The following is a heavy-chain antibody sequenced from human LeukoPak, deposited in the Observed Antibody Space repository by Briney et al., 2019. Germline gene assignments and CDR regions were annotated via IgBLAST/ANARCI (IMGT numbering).Heavy chain of an antibody. V-gene: IGHV4-38-2*02. D-gene: IGHD6-13*01. Sequence: SETLSLTCTVSGYSISSGYFWGWIRQPPGKGLEWIGSICHSGTTYYNPSLKSRVTISVDTSKNQFSLKLTSVTAADTAVYYCARGYSSSWYFNWFDPWGQGTLVTVSS. J-gene: IGHJ5*02. CDR3: ARGYSSSWYFNWFDP. CDR1: GYSISSGYF. CDR2: ICHSGTT.